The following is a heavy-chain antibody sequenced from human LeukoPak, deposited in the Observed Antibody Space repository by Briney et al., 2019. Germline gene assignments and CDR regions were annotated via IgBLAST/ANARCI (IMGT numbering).Heavy chain of an antibody. CDR3: ARVPEGFLEWSGPGMDV. D-gene: IGHD3-3*01. Sequence: GGSLRLSCAPSGFTFSIYEMNWVRQAPGKGLEWVSYISSSGSTIYYADSVKGRFTISRDNAKNSLYLQMNSLRPEDTAVYYCARVPEGFLEWSGPGMDVWGQGTTVTVSS. J-gene: IGHJ6*02. CDR1: GFTFSIYE. V-gene: IGHV3-48*03. CDR2: ISSSGSTI.